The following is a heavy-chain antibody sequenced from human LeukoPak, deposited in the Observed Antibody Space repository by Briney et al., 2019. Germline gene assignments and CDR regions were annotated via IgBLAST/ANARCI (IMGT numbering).Heavy chain of an antibody. V-gene: IGHV1-8*01. J-gene: IGHJ5*02. CDR3: VRDGEGVAISVNYWFDP. CDR1: GYTFTSYD. CDR2: MNPNSGAT. D-gene: IGHD3-10*01. Sequence: ASVKVSCKASGYTFTSYDFNWLRQATGQGPEWMGWMNPNSGATGYAQKFQGRVTMTRDTSISTAYMELRGLRSDDTAVYYCVRDGEGVAISVNYWFDPWGQGTLVTVSS.